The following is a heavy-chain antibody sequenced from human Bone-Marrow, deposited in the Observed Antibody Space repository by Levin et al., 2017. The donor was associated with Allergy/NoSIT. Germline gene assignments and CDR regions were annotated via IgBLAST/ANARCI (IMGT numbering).Heavy chain of an antibody. J-gene: IGHJ6*02. V-gene: IGHV4-61*01. CDR3: ARDRVDTAVGYYYYYGMDV. Sequence: SETLSLTCTVSGGSVSSGSYYWSWIRQPPGKGLEWIGYIYYSGSTNYNPSLKSRVTISVDTSKNQFSLKLSSVTAADTAVYYCARDRVDTAVGYYYYYGMDVWGQGTTVTVSS. D-gene: IGHD5-18*01. CDR2: IYYSGST. CDR1: GGSVSSGSYY.